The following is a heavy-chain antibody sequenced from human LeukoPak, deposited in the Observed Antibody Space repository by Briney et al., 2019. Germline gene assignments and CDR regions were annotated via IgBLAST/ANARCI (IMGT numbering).Heavy chain of an antibody. CDR2: ISSSSSYI. V-gene: IGHV3-21*01. D-gene: IGHD2-15*01. CDR3: ARDWRGVCSGGSCYWFDP. CDR1: GFTFSSYS. Sequence: VGSLRLSCAASGFTFSSYSMNWVRQAPGKGLEWVSSISSSSSYIYYADSVKGRFTISRDNAKNSLYLQMNSLRAEDTAVYYCARDWRGVCSGGSCYWFDPWGQGTLVTVSS. J-gene: IGHJ5*02.